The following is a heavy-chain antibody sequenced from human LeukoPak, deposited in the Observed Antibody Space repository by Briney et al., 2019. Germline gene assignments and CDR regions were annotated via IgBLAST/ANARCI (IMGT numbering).Heavy chain of an antibody. CDR2: IKQDGSKK. V-gene: IGHV3-7*01. CDR1: GFTFSSYW. D-gene: IGHD3-10*01. J-gene: IGHJ4*02. Sequence: GGSLRLSCAASGFTFSSYWMSWVRQAPGKGLEWVSNIKQDGSKKYYVDSVKGRITISRDNAKNSLYLQMNSLRAEDTAVYYCAGEMVAFDYWGQGTLVTVSS. CDR3: AGEMVAFDY.